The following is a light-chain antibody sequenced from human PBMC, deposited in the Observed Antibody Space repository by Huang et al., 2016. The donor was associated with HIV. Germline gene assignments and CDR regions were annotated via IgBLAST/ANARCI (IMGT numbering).Light chain of an antibody. J-gene: IGKJ1*01. Sequence: EIVLTQSPGTLSLSPGERATLSCRASQSVSSSYLAWYQQKPGQAPRLLIYSLSNRATGIPDRCSGSGSGTDVTLTISRLEPEDFAVYYCQQYGSSPWTFGQGTKVEIK. V-gene: IGKV3-20*01. CDR1: QSVSSSY. CDR3: QQYGSSPWT. CDR2: SLS.